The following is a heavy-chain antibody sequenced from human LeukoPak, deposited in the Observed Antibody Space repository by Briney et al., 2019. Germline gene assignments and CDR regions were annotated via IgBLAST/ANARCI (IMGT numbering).Heavy chain of an antibody. V-gene: IGHV3-21*04. CDR2: ITSGSSYI. CDR3: AKSPATMIVVVITTIFDY. J-gene: IGHJ4*02. CDR1: GFTFSSYN. D-gene: IGHD3-22*01. Sequence: GGSLRLSCAASGFTFSSYNMNWVRQAPGKGLEWVSSITSGSSYIYYADSVKGRFTISRDNAKNSLYLQMNSLRAEDTAVYYCAKSPATMIVVVITTIFDYWGQGTLVTVSS.